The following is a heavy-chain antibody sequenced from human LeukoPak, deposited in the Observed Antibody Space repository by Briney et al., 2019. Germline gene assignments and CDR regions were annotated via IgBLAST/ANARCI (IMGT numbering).Heavy chain of an antibody. CDR1: GFTVSSNY. D-gene: IGHD3-10*01. CDR2: IYSGGST. V-gene: IGHV3-53*01. CDR3: ARDPLWGSLNAFDI. Sequence: GGSLRLSCAASGFTVSSNYMSWVRQAPGEGLEWVSVIYSGGSTYYADSVKGRFTISRDNSKNTLYLQMNSLRAEDTAVYYCARDPLWGSLNAFDIWGQGTMVTVSS. J-gene: IGHJ3*02.